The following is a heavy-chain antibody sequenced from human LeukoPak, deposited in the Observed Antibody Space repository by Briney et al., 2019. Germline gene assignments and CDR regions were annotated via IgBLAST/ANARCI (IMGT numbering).Heavy chain of an antibody. V-gene: IGHV3-64*01. CDR2: IGRDGVNS. D-gene: IGHD3-9*01. Sequence: PGGSLRLSCAASGSTFSDFAMQWVRQVPGKGLEFVSGIGRDGVNSYYANSVRDRFTISRDNSKNTLYLQMGSLTTEDMAVYYCARDWLLDYWGEGTLVTVSS. CDR1: GSTFSDFA. CDR3: ARDWLLDY. J-gene: IGHJ4*02.